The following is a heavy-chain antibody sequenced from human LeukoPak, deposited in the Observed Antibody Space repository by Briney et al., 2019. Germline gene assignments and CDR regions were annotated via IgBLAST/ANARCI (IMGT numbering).Heavy chain of an antibody. J-gene: IGHJ6*03. V-gene: IGHV3-43D*03. CDR3: AKDGEAARLFDYYYYYMDV. CDR2: ISWDGGST. D-gene: IGHD6-6*01. Sequence: TGGSLRLSCAASGFTLDDYAMHWVRQAPGKGLEWVSLISWDGGSTYYADSVKGRFTISRGNSKNSLYLQMNSLRAEDTALYYCAKDGEAARLFDYYYYYMDVWGKGTTVTVSS. CDR1: GFTLDDYA.